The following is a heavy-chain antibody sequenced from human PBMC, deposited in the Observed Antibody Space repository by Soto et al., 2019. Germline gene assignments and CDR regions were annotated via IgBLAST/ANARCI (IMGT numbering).Heavy chain of an antibody. J-gene: IGHJ6*02. CDR2: ISYDGSNK. V-gene: IGHV3-30*18. CDR3: AKDGPLGYCSGGSCSHYYYYGMDV. D-gene: IGHD2-15*01. Sequence: GGSLRLSCAASGFTFSSYEMNWVRQAPGKGLEWVAVISYDGSNKYYADSVKGRFTISRDNSKNTLYLQMNSLRAEDTAVYYCAKDGPLGYCSGGSCSHYYYYGMDVWGQGTTVTVSS. CDR1: GFTFSSYE.